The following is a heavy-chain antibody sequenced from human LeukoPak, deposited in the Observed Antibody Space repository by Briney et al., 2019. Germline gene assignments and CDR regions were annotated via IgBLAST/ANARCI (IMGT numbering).Heavy chain of an antibody. V-gene: IGHV7-4-1*02. CDR3: AREVEADILTGCEFDY. D-gene: IGHD3-9*01. CDR1: GYTFTSYA. CDR2: INTNTGNP. Sequence: ASVKVSCKASGYTFTSYAMNWVRQAPGQGLEWMGWINTNTGNPTYAQGFTGRFVFSLDTSVSTAYLQISSLKAEDTAVYYCAREVEADILTGCEFDYWGQGTLVTVSS. J-gene: IGHJ4*02.